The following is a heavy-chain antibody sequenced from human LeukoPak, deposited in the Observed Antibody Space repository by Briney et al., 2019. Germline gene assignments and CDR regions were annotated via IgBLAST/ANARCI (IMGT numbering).Heavy chain of an antibody. CDR2: IYYSGST. J-gene: IGHJ4*02. D-gene: IGHD5-24*01. Sequence: SETLSLTCTVSGGSISSSSYYWGWIRQPPGKGLEWIGSIYYSGSTYYNPSLKSRATISVDTSKNQFSLKLSSVTAADTAVYYCARDRDGYNYVDYWGQGTLVTVSS. V-gene: IGHV4-39*07. CDR1: GGSISSSSYY. CDR3: ARDRDGYNYVDY.